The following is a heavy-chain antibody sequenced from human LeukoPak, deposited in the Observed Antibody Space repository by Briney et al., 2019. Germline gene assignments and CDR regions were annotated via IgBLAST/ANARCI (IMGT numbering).Heavy chain of an antibody. V-gene: IGHV5-51*01. J-gene: IGHJ4*02. CDR2: IYPGDSDT. CDR3: ARVFPGSNLVYYFDY. Sequence: GESLKISCKGSGYSFTSYWIGWVRQMPGKGLEWMGIIYPGDSDTRYSPSFQGQVTISADKSISTAYLQWSSLKASDTAMYYCARVFPGSNLVYYFDYWGQGTLVTVSS. D-gene: IGHD4-23*01. CDR1: GYSFTSYW.